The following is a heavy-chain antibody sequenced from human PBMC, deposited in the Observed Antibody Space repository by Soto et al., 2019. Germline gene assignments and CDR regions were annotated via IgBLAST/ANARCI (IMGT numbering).Heavy chain of an antibody. CDR1: GFTFSNYW. CDR3: XXXXXXXGTANDH. CDR2: IIGDGLYT. D-gene: IGHD3-10*01. V-gene: IGHV3-74*03. Sequence: EVQLVESGGGLVQPGGSLILSCAASGFTFSNYWMVWVRQAPRKGLVWVSRIIGDGLYTTYADSVKGRFTISRDNAKXXXXXXXXXXXXXXXXXXXXXXXXXXXGTANDHWGQGTLVTVSS. J-gene: IGHJ4*02.